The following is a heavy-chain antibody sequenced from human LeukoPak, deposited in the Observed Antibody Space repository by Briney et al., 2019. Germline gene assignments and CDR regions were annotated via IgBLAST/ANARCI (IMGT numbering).Heavy chain of an antibody. D-gene: IGHD3-16*02. CDR1: GGSFSGYY. CDR3: ARQDDYVWGNYRYAFDI. J-gene: IGHJ3*02. V-gene: IGHV4-39*01. Sequence: NPSETLSLTCAVYGGSFSGYYWGWIRQPPGKGLEWIAIIYYSGSTYYNPSLKSRVTISVDTSKTQFSLKLSSVTAADTAVYYCARQDDYVWGNYRYAFDIWGQGTMVTVSS. CDR2: IYYSGST.